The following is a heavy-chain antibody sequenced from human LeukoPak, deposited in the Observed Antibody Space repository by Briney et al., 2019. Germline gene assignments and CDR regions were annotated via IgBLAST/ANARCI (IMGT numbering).Heavy chain of an antibody. CDR2: IYYSGST. Sequence: PSETLSLTCTVSGGSISSYYWGWIRQPPGKGLEWIGSIYYSGSTYYNPSLKSRVTISVDTSKNQFSLKLSSVTAADTAVYYCARLGQGRYSSGWYLGDYGMDVWGQGTTVTVSS. CDR1: GGSISSYY. V-gene: IGHV4-39*01. D-gene: IGHD6-19*01. J-gene: IGHJ6*02. CDR3: ARLGQGRYSSGWYLGDYGMDV.